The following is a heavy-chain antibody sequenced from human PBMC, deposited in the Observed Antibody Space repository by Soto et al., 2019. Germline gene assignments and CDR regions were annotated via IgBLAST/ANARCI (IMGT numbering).Heavy chain of an antibody. CDR1: GFTFSSYS. CDR2: ISSSSSYI. D-gene: IGHD1-7*01. J-gene: IGHJ4*02. Sequence: GGSLRLSCAASGFTFSSYSMNWVRQAPGKGLEWVSSISSSSSYIYYAYSVKGRFTISRDNAKNSLYLQMNSLRAEDTAVYYCARDTTLKLTGTTAYLDYWGQGTLVTVSS. V-gene: IGHV3-21*01. CDR3: ARDTTLKLTGTTAYLDY.